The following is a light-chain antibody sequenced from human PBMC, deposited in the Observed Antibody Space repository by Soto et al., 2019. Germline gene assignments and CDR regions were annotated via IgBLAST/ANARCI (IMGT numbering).Light chain of an antibody. J-gene: IGKJ2*01. CDR1: QSVSSY. V-gene: IGKV3-11*01. Sequence: EIVLTQSPATMSFSPGDRATLSCRASQSVSSYLAWYQQNPGKAPRLLIYDASNRATGIPARFSGSGSGTDFTLTSSSLEPEDFAVYYCQQRSNCPPYTFGQGTKLEIK. CDR3: QQRSNCPPYT. CDR2: DAS.